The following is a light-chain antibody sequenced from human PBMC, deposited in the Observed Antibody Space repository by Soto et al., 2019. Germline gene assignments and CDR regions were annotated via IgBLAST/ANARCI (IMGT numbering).Light chain of an antibody. CDR3: QQYNSYSPT. J-gene: IGKJ1*01. Sequence: EIVLTQSPGTLSLSPGERATLSCRASQTVTSSYFAWYQQRPGQAPRLLIYATSSRATGIPDRFSGSGSGTDFTLTISSLQPDDFATYYCQQYNSYSPTFGQGTKVDIK. CDR2: ATS. V-gene: IGKV3-20*01. CDR1: QTVTSSY.